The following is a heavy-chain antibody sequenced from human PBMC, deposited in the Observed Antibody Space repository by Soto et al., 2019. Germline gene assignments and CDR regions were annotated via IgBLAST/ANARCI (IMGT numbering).Heavy chain of an antibody. V-gene: IGHV4-34*01. CDR1: GGSFRGYY. CDR2: INHRGST. D-gene: IGHD2-2*01. Sequence: QVQLQQWGAGLLKPSETLSLTCAVYGGSFRGYYWSWIRQHPWKGLEWIGEINHRGSTNYNPSVKCRITISVDTSKNKYSRKLNSVTAADTAVYDCARGTSEKIPDASWRDYYYHGLDVWGQGTAFT. J-gene: IGHJ6*02. CDR3: ARGTSEKIPDASWRDYYYHGLDV.